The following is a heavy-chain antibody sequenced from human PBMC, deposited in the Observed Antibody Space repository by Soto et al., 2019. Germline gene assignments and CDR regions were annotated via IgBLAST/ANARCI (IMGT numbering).Heavy chain of an antibody. Sequence: GVSLRLSCAASGLTFRRYSMNWVRPAPGKGLEWVSSISSSSSYIDYADSVKGRFTISRDNAKNSLYLQMNSLRAEDTAVYYCARAVVVPGANPRHYYGMDVWVQGSTGSVAS. CDR1: GLTFRRYS. V-gene: IGHV3-21*01. CDR3: ARAVVVPGANPRHYYGMDV. D-gene: IGHD2-2*01. CDR2: ISSSSSYI. J-gene: IGHJ6*02.